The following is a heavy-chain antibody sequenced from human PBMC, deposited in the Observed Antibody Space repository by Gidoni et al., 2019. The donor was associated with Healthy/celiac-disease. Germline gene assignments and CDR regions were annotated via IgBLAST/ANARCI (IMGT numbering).Heavy chain of an antibody. J-gene: IGHJ4*02. CDR2: IYYSGST. Sequence: WIGSIYYSGSTYYNPSLKSRVTISVDTSKNQFSLKLSSVTAADTAVYYCARPFSGSYSYFDYWGQGTLVTVSS. D-gene: IGHD1-26*01. V-gene: IGHV4-39*01. CDR3: ARPFSGSYSYFDY.